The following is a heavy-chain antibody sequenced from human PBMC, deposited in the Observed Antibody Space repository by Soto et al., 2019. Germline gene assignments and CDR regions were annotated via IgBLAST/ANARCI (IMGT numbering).Heavy chain of an antibody. CDR2: FDPEDGET. V-gene: IGHV1-24*01. D-gene: IGHD2-2*01. CDR1: GYTLTELS. CDR3: ATSVIHGTGNIVVVPAATYQALNGMDV. J-gene: IGHJ6*02. Sequence: ASVKVSFKVCGYTLTELSMHWLRQAPGKGLEWMGGFDPEDGETIYAQKFQGRVTMTEDTSTDTAYMELSSLRSEDTAVYYCATSVIHGTGNIVVVPAATYQALNGMDVWGQGTTVTVSS.